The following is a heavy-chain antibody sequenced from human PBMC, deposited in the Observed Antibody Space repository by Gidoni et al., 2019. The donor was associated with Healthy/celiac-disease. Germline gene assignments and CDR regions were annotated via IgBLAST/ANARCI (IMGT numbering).Heavy chain of an antibody. CDR1: GYTFTRYY. D-gene: IGHD5-12*01. Sequence: QVKLVQSGAEVKKPGASVKVCCKASGYTFTRYYMHWVRQAPGQGLEWMGIINPSGGSTSYAQKFQGRVTMTRDTSTSTVYMELSSLRSEDTAVYYCARGRDGYNLGWYFDLWGRGTLVTVSS. CDR2: INPSGGST. V-gene: IGHV1-46*03. CDR3: ARGRDGYNLGWYFDL. J-gene: IGHJ2*01.